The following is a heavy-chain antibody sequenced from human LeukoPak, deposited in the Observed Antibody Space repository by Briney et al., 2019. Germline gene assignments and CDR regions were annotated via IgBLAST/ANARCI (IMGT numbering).Heavy chain of an antibody. D-gene: IGHD5-12*01. J-gene: IGHJ4*02. CDR2: ISGSGGST. Sequence: PGGSLRLSCEVSGFTFSSYAMNWVRQAPGKGLEWVSGISGSGGSTYYADSVKGRFTISRDNSKNTLYLQMNSLRAEDTAVYYCARSAGIAATIVLGYWGQGTLVTVSS. CDR1: GFTFSSYA. CDR3: ARSAGIAATIVLGY. V-gene: IGHV3-23*01.